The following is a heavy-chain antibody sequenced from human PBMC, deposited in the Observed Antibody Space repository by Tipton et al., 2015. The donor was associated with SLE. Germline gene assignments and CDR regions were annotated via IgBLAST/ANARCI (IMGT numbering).Heavy chain of an antibody. Sequence: TLSLTCTVSGGSISSGNYYWNWIRQPAGKGLEWIGRIYASGTTNYNPSLKSRVTISLDTSKTHFSLNLNSVTAADTAMYYCARGGSGYDSWGQGTLVTVSS. CDR3: ARGGSGYDS. CDR2: IYASGTT. CDR1: GGSISSGNYY. D-gene: IGHD5-12*01. V-gene: IGHV4-61*02. J-gene: IGHJ5*02.